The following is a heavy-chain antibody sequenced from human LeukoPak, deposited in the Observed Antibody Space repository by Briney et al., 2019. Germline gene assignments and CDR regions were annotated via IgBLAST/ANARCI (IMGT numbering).Heavy chain of an antibody. CDR2: ISGSGGST. J-gene: IGHJ4*02. CDR1: GFIFSRHW. V-gene: IGHV3-23*01. CDR3: AKGVDIVATSNFDY. Sequence: GGSLRLSCEASGFIFSRHWMSWVRQAPGKGLEWVSAISGSGGSTYYADSVKGRFTISRDNSKNTLYLQMNSLRAEDTAVYYCAKGVDIVATSNFDYWGQGTLVTVSS. D-gene: IGHD5-12*01.